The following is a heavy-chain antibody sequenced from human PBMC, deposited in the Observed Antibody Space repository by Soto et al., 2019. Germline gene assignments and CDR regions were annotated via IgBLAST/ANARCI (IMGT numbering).Heavy chain of an antibody. CDR3: AKVDIVLMLSAMADY. Sequence: PGGSLRLSCSASGFTFSSYAMHWFRQAPGKGLEYVSAISSNGGSTYYADSVKGRFTISRDNSKNTLYLQMNSLRAEDTAVYYCAKVDIVLMLSAMADYWGQGTLLTVSS. CDR1: GFTFSSYA. V-gene: IGHV3-64D*08. CDR2: ISSNGGST. J-gene: IGHJ4*02. D-gene: IGHD2-8*01.